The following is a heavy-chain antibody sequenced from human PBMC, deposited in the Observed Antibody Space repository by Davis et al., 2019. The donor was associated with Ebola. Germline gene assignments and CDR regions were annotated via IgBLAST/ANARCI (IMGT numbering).Heavy chain of an antibody. J-gene: IGHJ4*02. CDR1: GFTFSSYG. Sequence: GGSLRLSCAASGFTFSSYGMHWVRQAPGKGLEWVAVIWYDGSNKYYADSVKGRFTISRDNSKNTLYLQMNSLRAEDTAVYYCARDGQWEAPGSDYWGQGTLVTVSS. CDR3: ARDGQWEAPGSDY. D-gene: IGHD1-26*01. V-gene: IGHV3-33*08. CDR2: IWYDGSNK.